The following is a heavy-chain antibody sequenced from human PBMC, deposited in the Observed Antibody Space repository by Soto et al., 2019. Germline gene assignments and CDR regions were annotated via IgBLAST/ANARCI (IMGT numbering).Heavy chain of an antibody. Sequence: PSETLSLTCTVSGDSINSYYWSWIRQPPGKGLEWLGYIYYSGSTKYNPSLKSRLIISVDTSSNQFSLRLSSVTAADTAIYYCARGGSSWFDSFDTWGPGTLVTVS. CDR1: GDSINSYY. J-gene: IGHJ3*02. CDR2: IYYSGST. V-gene: IGHV4-59*01. D-gene: IGHD6-13*01. CDR3: ARGGSSWFDSFDT.